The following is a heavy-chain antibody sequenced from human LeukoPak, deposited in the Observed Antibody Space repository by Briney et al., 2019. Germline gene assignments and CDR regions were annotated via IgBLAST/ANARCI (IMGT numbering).Heavy chain of an antibody. D-gene: IGHD2-15*01. CDR1: GYTFTSYD. CDR2: MNPNSGNT. J-gene: IGHJ5*02. CDR3: ARGGYCSGGSCYRNWFDP. V-gene: IGHV1-8*01. Sequence: ASVTVSCKASGYTFTSYDINWVRQAPGQGLEWMGWMNPNSGNTGYAQKFQGRVTMTRNTSISTAYMELSSLRSEDTAVYYCARGGYCSGGSCYRNWFDPWGQGTLVTVSA.